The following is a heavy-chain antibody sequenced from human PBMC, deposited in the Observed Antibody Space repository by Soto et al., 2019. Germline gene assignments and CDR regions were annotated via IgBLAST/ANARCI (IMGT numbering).Heavy chain of an antibody. V-gene: IGHV4-38-2*01. CDR2: IYHSGST. CDR1: GYSISSGYY. CDR3: ARGVVRGVHHPLVNRWFDP. Sequence: SETLSLTCAVSGYSISSGYYWGWIRQPPGKGLEWIGSIYHSGSTCYNPSLKSRVTISVDTSKNQFSLKLSSVTAADTAVYYCARGVVRGVHHPLVNRWFDPWGQGTLVTVSS. D-gene: IGHD3-10*01. J-gene: IGHJ5*02.